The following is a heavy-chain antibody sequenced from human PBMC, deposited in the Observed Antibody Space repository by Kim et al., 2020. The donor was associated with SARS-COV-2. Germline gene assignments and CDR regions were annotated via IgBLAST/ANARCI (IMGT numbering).Heavy chain of an antibody. J-gene: IGHJ4*02. D-gene: IGHD3-10*01. V-gene: IGHV4-34*13. CDR3: ARGRRVTMVRGVYFDY. Sequence: SLKSRVTISVDTSKNQFSRKLSSVTAADTAVYYCARGRRVTMVRGVYFDYWGQGTLVTVSS.